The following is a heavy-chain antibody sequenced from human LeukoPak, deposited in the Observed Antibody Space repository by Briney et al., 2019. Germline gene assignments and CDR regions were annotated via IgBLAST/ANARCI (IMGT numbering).Heavy chain of an antibody. V-gene: IGHV4-31*03. CDR2: IYYSGST. J-gene: IGHJ6*04. CDR1: GGSISSGGYY. Sequence: PSQTLSLTCTVSGGSISSGGYYWSWIRQHPGKGLEWIGYIYYSGSTYYNPSLKSRVTISVDTSKNQFSLKLSSVTAADTAVCYCARVRYCSGGSCLEGYGMDVWGKGTTVTVSS. D-gene: IGHD2-15*01. CDR3: ARVRYCSGGSCLEGYGMDV.